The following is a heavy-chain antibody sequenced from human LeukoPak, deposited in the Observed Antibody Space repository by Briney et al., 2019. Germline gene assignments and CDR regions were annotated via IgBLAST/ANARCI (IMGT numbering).Heavy chain of an antibody. Sequence: SQTLSLTCTVSGGSISSGGYYWSWIRQPPGKGLEWIGEINHSGSTNCNPSLKSRVTISVDTSKNQFSLKLSSVTAADTAVYYCARPSRPYCSSTSCYRVVGYYYYMDVWGKGTTVTVSS. CDR2: INHSGST. J-gene: IGHJ6*03. D-gene: IGHD2-2*02. V-gene: IGHV4-30-2*01. CDR1: GGSISSGGYY. CDR3: ARPSRPYCSSTSCYRVVGYYYYMDV.